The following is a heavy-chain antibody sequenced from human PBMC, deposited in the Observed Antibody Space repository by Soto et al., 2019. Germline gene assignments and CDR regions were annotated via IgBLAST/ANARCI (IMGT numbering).Heavy chain of an antibody. D-gene: IGHD2-8*02. J-gene: IGHJ4*02. CDR1: GFTFSNAW. CDR2: VKSKNDGGTT. V-gene: IGHV3-15*07. Sequence: GGSLRLSCAASGFTFSNAWINWVRQAPGKGLEWVGRVKSKNDGGTTDFAAPVKGRFAISRDDSKNMVYLEMNSLQTEDTAINYCTTDSYFTGIIVRFDYWGKGTRVPASS. CDR3: TTDSYFTGIIVRFDY.